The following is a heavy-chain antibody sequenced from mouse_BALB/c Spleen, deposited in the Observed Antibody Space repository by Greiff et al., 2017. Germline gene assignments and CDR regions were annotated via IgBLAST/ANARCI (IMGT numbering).Heavy chain of an antibody. CDR2: INPSNGRT. D-gene: IGHD2-10*02. V-gene: IGHV1S81*02. CDR1: GYTFTSYW. Sequence: VQLQQPGAELVKPGASVKLSCKASGYTFTSYWMHWVKQRPGQGLEWIGEINPSNGRTNYNEKFKSKATLTVDKSSSTAYMQLSSLTSEDSAVYYCARGGYGNLAWFAYWGQGTLVTVSA. CDR3: ARGGYGNLAWFAY. J-gene: IGHJ3*01.